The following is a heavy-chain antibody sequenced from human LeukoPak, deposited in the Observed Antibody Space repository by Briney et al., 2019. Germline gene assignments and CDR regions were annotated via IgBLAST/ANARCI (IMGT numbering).Heavy chain of an antibody. Sequence: AGGSLRLSCAASGFTFSSYAMSWVRQAPGKGLEWVSAISGSGGSTYYADSVKGRFTISRDNSKNTLYLQMNSLRAEDTAVYYCAKGGFGERWLQFSYWGQGTLVTVSS. J-gene: IGHJ4*02. V-gene: IGHV3-23*01. CDR2: ISGSGGST. CDR3: AKGGFGERWLQFSY. D-gene: IGHD5-24*01. CDR1: GFTFSSYA.